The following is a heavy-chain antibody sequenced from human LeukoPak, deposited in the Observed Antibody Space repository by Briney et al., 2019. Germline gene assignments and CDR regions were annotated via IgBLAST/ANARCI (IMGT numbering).Heavy chain of an antibody. J-gene: IGHJ4*02. V-gene: IGHV3-33*08. D-gene: IGHD5-18*01. CDR1: GFTFRDYS. CDR3: ARDDEGHSYGSIYY. Sequence: GWSLRLSCAASGFTFRDYSMNWVRQAPGPGQEWVAVIWNDGSNKYYADSVKGRFTISRDDSKNALYLQMNSLRAEDTAVYYCARDDEGHSYGSIYYCGQGSLVSV. CDR2: IWNDGSNK.